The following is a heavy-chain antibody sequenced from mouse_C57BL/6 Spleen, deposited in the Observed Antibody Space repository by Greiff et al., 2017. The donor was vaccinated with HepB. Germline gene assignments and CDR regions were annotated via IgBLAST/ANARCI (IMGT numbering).Heavy chain of an antibody. CDR1: GYTFTSYW. V-gene: IGHV1-50*01. Sequence: VQLQQPGAELVKPGASVKLSCKASGYTFTSYWMQWVKQRPGQGLEWIGEIDPSDSYTNYNQKFKGKATLTVDTSSSTAYMQLSSLTSEDSAVYYCARSYDYGSSLYYFDDWGQGTTLTVSS. J-gene: IGHJ2*01. CDR2: IDPSDSYT. CDR3: ARSYDYGSSLYYFDD. D-gene: IGHD1-1*01.